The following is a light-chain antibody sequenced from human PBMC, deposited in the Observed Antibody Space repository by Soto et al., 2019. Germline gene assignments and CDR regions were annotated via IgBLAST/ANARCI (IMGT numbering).Light chain of an antibody. J-gene: IGKJ3*01. V-gene: IGKV3-20*01. Sequence: EFVLTQSPGTLSLSPGERATLSCRASQSVRSSYLAWYQQKPGQAPRLPIYGASIRATGIPDRFGGSGSGTDFTLTISRLEPEDFAVYYCQQYGDSPLFGPGTKVDIK. CDR1: QSVRSSY. CDR3: QQYGDSPL. CDR2: GAS.